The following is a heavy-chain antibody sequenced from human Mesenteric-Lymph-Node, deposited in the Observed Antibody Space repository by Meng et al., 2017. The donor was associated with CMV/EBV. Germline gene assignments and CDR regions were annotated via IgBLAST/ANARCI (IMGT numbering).Heavy chain of an antibody. CDR3: ARIAGTSHYQGMDV. Sequence: GESLISCVGSGFTFSSYGMNWVRQAPGKGLEWVSSVSTSSTYIDYADSVKGRFTISRDNVKNSLYLQMNSLRGEDTAVYYCARIAGTSHYQGMDVWGQGTTVTVSS. CDR1: GFTFSSYG. J-gene: IGHJ6*02. CDR2: VSTSSTYI. V-gene: IGHV3-21*01.